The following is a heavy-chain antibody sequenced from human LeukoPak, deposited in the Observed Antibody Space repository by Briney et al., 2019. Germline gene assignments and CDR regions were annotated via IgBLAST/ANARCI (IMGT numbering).Heavy chain of an antibody. Sequence: PGGSLRLSCAASGCSVNSNFMIWVRQAPGKGLEWVSVIYRGGNTYYADSVKGRFTISRDNSKNTLYLQMNSLRAEDTAVYYCARGYSGYEYLDYWGQGTLVTVSS. J-gene: IGHJ4*02. V-gene: IGHV3-53*01. CDR1: GCSVNSNF. D-gene: IGHD5-12*01. CDR3: ARGYSGYEYLDY. CDR2: IYRGGNT.